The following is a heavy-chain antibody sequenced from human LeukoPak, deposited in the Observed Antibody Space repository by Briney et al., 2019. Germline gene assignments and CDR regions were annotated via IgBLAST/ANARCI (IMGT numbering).Heavy chain of an antibody. D-gene: IGHD2-15*01. Sequence: ASVKVSSKPSRGTFSSYAISCVRQAPGQGLEWMGRIIPILGIANYAQKFQGRVTITADKSTSTVYMELSSLRSEDTAVYYCARGGYCSGGSCYDLFDYWGQGTLVTVSS. CDR3: ARGGYCSGGSCYDLFDY. J-gene: IGHJ4*02. CDR2: IIPILGIA. CDR1: RGTFSSYA. V-gene: IGHV1-69*04.